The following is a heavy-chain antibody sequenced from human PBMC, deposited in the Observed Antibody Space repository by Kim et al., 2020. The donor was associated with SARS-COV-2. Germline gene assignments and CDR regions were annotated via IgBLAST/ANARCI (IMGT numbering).Heavy chain of an antibody. J-gene: IGHJ4*02. V-gene: IGHV3-11*05. CDR1: GFTFSDYY. Sequence: GWSLRLSCAASGFTFSDYYMSWIRQAPGKGLEWVSYISSSSSYTNYADSVKGRFTISRDNAKNSLYLQMNSLRAEDTAVYYCARGMEDSSGWYYFDYWGQGTLVTVSS. D-gene: IGHD6-19*01. CDR3: ARGMEDSSGWYYFDY. CDR2: ISSSSSYT.